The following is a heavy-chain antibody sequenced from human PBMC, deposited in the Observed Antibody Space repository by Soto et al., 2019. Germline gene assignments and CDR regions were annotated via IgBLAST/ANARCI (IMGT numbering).Heavy chain of an antibody. CDR2: IRSKTYGETA. CDR1: GFSFGYYM. CDR3: TRDQGKAPWPTSFDY. V-gene: IGHV3-49*03. D-gene: IGHD6-13*01. Sequence: GGSLRLSCTAYGFSFGYYMMSWFRQSPGKGLEWVGFIRSKTYGETAEYAASVTGRFTISRDDSKAITYLQMNSLKTEDTAVYYCTRDQGKAPWPTSFDYWGQGTLVTVSS. J-gene: IGHJ4*02.